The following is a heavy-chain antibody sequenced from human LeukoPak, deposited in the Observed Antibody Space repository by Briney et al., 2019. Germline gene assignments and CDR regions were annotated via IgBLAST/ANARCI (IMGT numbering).Heavy chain of an antibody. D-gene: IGHD1-1*01. CDR3: ARQNWNAPAGWLDS. CDR2: VSYSGNT. V-gene: IGHV4-39*01. J-gene: IGHJ5*01. CDR1: GGSISSSTYY. Sequence: SETLSLTCTVSGGSISSSTYYWGWIRQPPGKELEWIGSVSYSGNTYNHPSLRSRVTISVDTSKNQFSLKLNSVTAADAAVYYCARQNWNAPAGWLDSWGQGTLVTVSS.